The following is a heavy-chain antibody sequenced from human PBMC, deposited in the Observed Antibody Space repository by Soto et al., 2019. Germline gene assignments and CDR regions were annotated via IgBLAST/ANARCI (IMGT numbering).Heavy chain of an antibody. V-gene: IGHV4-34*01. CDR1: CGSFSGYY. D-gene: IGHD6-19*01. CDR2: INHSGST. Sequence: PSETLSRTCAVYCGSFSGYYWSCIRQPPWKGLEWIVEINHSGSTNYNPSLKSRVTISVDTSKNQFSLKLSSVTAADTAVYYCARGRSGEPNRGPPTNFDYWGQGTLVTVSS. CDR3: ARGRSGEPNRGPPTNFDY. J-gene: IGHJ4*02.